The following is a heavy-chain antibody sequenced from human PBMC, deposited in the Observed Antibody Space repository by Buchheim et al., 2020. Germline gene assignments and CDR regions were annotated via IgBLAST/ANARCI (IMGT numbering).Heavy chain of an antibody. CDR2: INRDGSEK. CDR3: AREGREQPIDY. V-gene: IGHV3-7*01. J-gene: IGHJ4*02. D-gene: IGHD1-26*01. Sequence: EVQLVESGGGLVQPGGSLRLSCAASGFTFSDYWMTWVRQAPGKGLEWVANINRDGSEKNYVDSVKGRFTISRDNAKNSLHLQMNSLRAEDTAVYYCAREGREQPIDYWGQGTL. CDR1: GFTFSDYW.